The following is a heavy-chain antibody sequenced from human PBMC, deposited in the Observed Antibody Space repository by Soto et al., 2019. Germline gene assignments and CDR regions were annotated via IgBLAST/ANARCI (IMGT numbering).Heavy chain of an antibody. Sequence: QVQLQESGPGLVKPSETLSLTCTVSGGSISSYYWRWIRQPPGKGLEWIGYIYYSGSTNYNPSLKSRVTISVDTAKNQFSLKLSSVTAADTAVYYCARGGRNRFDPWGQGTLVTVSS. J-gene: IGHJ5*02. V-gene: IGHV4-59*01. CDR3: ARGGRNRFDP. CDR2: IYYSGST. D-gene: IGHD2-15*01. CDR1: GGSISSYY.